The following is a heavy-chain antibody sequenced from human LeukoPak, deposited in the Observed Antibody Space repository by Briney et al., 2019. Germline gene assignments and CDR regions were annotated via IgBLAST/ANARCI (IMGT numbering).Heavy chain of an antibody. J-gene: IGHJ4*02. CDR2: ISSSSSYI. V-gene: IGHV3-21*04. Sequence: GGSLRLSCAASGFTFSSYSMNWVRQAPGKGLEWVSSISSSSSYIYYADSVKGRFTISRDNAKNSLYLQMNSLRAEDTAVYYCARFHPAALNYIDQWGQGTLVTVSS. CDR1: GFTFSSYS. CDR3: ARFHPAALNYIDQ. D-gene: IGHD2-2*01.